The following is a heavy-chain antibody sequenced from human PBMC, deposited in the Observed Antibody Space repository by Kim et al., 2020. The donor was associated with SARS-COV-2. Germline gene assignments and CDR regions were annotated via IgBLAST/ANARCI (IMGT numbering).Heavy chain of an antibody. Sequence: ASVKVSCKPSGYSFTTYYMHWVRQAPGQGLEWMGLINPSSGSTRYAQNFQGRVTMTRDTSTSTVYMELSSLRSEDTALYYCARRSFPPSVYGMDVWGHGTTVTVS. CDR3: ARRSFPPSVYGMDV. CDR2: INPSSGST. J-gene: IGHJ6*02. CDR1: GYSFTTYY. V-gene: IGHV1-46*01.